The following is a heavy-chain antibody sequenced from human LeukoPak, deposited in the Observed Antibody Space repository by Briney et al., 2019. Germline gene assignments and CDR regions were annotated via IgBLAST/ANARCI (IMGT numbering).Heavy chain of an antibody. CDR3: ARDNPSYGDYTYYYYGMDV. CDR2: ISSSGSII. D-gene: IGHD4-17*01. CDR1: RVTLSSYK. Sequence: GSLRLSPAASRVTLSSYKMSWVCQAPRKRLGWVSYISSSGSIIYYADSVKGRFTISRDNAKNSLYLQMNSLRAEDTAVYYCARDNPSYGDYTYYYYGMDVWGQGTTVTVSS. J-gene: IGHJ6*02. V-gene: IGHV3-48*03.